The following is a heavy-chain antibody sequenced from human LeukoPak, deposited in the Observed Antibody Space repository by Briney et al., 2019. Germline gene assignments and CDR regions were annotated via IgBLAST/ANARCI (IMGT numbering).Heavy chain of an antibody. Sequence: GASVKVSCKSSGYTFTGYYLHWVRLAPGQGLEWLGWINPNSGGTNYGQKFQGRVTMTRDTSISTAYMELSRLRSDDTAVYYCARDKENDFWSGYSTPKNWFDPWGQGTLVTVSS. V-gene: IGHV1-2*02. J-gene: IGHJ5*02. CDR2: INPNSGGT. D-gene: IGHD3-3*01. CDR3: ARDKENDFWSGYSTPKNWFDP. CDR1: GYTFTGYY.